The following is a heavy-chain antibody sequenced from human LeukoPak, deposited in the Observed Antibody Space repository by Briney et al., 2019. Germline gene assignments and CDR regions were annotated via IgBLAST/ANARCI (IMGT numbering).Heavy chain of an antibody. Sequence: AAVKVSCKASGGTFSSYAISGVGQAPGQGLEWMGGIIPIFGTANYAQKFQGRVTITTDESTSTAYMELSSLRSEDTAVYYCARGGGFDFWADYYYYMDVWGKGTTVTVSS. V-gene: IGHV1-69*05. CDR1: GGTFSSYA. D-gene: IGHD3/OR15-3a*01. J-gene: IGHJ6*03. CDR3: ARGGGFDFWADYYYYMDV. CDR2: IIPIFGTA.